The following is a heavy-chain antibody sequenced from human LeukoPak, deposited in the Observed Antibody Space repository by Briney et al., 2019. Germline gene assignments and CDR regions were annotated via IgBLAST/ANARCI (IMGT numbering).Heavy chain of an antibody. CDR3: ARDRIAVAGDFDY. V-gene: IGHV1-8*02. CDR1: GYTFTSYD. D-gene: IGHD6-19*01. CDR2: MNPNSGNT. Sequence: ASVKVSCKASGYTFTSYDINWVRQATGQGLEWMGWMNPNSGNTGYAQKFQGRVTMTRDTSISTAYMELSRLRSDDTAVYYCARDRIAVAGDFDYWGQGTLVTVSS. J-gene: IGHJ4*02.